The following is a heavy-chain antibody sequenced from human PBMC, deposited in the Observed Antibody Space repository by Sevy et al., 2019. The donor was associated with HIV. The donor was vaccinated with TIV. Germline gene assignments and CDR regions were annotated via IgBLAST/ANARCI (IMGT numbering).Heavy chain of an antibody. V-gene: IGHV3-30-3*01. Sequence: GGSLRLSCAASRFLFSSSAMHWVRQAPGKGLEWVAVISYEGSNKYYADFVKGRFTISRDNSKNTLYLRVNSLRPEDTTVYYCARDVVLTTDYSYGMDVWGQGTTVTVSS. CDR2: ISYEGSNK. J-gene: IGHJ6*02. D-gene: IGHD4-17*01. CDR3: ARDVVLTTDYSYGMDV. CDR1: RFLFSSSA.